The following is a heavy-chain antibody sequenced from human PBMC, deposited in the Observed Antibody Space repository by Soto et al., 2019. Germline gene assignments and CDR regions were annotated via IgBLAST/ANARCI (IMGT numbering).Heavy chain of an antibody. Sequence: VGPTCAVAGYSSSSGYEWGWSRQPPGKGLEWIGRIYHSGSTYYSPSLKSRVTISVDTSKNQFSLKLSSVTAADTAVYYCARDRGSGSPLFEYFGQGTLVTVSS. J-gene: IGHJ4*02. CDR1: GYSSSSGYE. CDR3: ARDRGSGSPLFEY. D-gene: IGHD2-15*01. CDR2: IYHSGST. V-gene: IGHV4-38-2*02.